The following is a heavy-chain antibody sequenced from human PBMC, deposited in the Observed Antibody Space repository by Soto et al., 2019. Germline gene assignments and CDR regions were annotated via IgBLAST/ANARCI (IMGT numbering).Heavy chain of an antibody. CDR1: GGSISSGDYY. V-gene: IGHV4-30-4*01. CDR2: IYYSGST. D-gene: IGHD4-17*01. J-gene: IGHJ4*02. CDR3: ARAALTVTSDY. Sequence: SETLSLTCTVSGGSISSGDYYWSWIRQPPGKGLEWIGYIYYSGSTYYNPSLKSRVTISVDTSKNQFSLKLSSVTAADTAVYYCARAALTVTSDYWCQGTLVTVSS.